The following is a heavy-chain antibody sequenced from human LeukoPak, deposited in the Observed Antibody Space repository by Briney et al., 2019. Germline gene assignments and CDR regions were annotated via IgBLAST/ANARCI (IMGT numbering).Heavy chain of an antibody. D-gene: IGHD1-26*01. V-gene: IGHV3-53*01. CDR1: GFTVSSNY. CDR2: IYSGGST. Sequence: SGGSLRLSCAASGFTVSSNYMSWVRQAPGKGLEWVSVIYSGGSTYYADSVKGRFTISRDNSKNTLYLQMNSLRAEDTAVYYCARDVRMVGATRAEYFQHWGQGTLVTVSS. CDR3: ARDVRMVGATRAEYFQH. J-gene: IGHJ1*01.